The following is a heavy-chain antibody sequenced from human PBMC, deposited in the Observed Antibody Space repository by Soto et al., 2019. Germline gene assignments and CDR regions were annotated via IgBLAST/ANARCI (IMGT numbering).Heavy chain of an antibody. CDR1: GFTFSSYA. D-gene: IGHD7-27*01. J-gene: IGHJ4*02. CDR3: ARGTLGIMDY. Sequence: ESGGGVVPPGRSLRLSCAASGFTFSSYAMHWVRQAPGKGLEWVAVISYDGSNKYYADSVKGRFTISRDNSKNTLYLQMNSLRAEDTAVYYCARGTLGIMDYWGQGTLVTVSS. CDR2: ISYDGSNK. V-gene: IGHV3-30-3*01.